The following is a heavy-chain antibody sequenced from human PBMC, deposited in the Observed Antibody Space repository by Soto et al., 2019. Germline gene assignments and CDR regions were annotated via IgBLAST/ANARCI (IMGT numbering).Heavy chain of an antibody. V-gene: IGHV3-30*18. D-gene: IGHD3-10*01. CDR3: AKDGAWELLPAFGMDV. J-gene: IGHJ6*01. Sequence: QVQLVESGGGVVQPGGSLRLSCAASGFSFSSYGMHWVRQAPGKGLEWVAGLSFDGITKHYADSVKGQFTIARDNSKNTMYLHMNSLRPEDTAIYYCAKDGAWELLPAFGMDVWGQGTTVTVSS. CDR2: LSFDGITK. CDR1: GFSFSSYG.